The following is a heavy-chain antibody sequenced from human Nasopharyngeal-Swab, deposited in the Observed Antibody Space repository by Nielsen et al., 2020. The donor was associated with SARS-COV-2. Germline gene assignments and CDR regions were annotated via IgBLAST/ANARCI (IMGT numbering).Heavy chain of an antibody. V-gene: IGHV3-30*04. J-gene: IGHJ6*03. Sequence: GGPLRLSCAASGFTFSSYAMHWVRQAPGKGLEWVAVISYDGSNKYYADSVKGRFTISRDNSKNTLYLQMNSLRAEDTAVYYCARELIFGGDLYYYYYMDVWGKGTTVTVSS. CDR1: GFTFSSYA. CDR3: ARELIFGGDLYYYYYMDV. CDR2: ISYDGSNK. D-gene: IGHD3/OR15-3a*01.